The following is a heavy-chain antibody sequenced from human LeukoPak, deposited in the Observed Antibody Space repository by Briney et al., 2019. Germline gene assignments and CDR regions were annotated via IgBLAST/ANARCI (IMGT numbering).Heavy chain of an antibody. D-gene: IGHD2-2*01. V-gene: IGHV3-23*01. CDR1: GFTFSSYA. CDR3: AKGPPSTYCSSTSCRNYDAFDI. J-gene: IGHJ3*02. Sequence: GGSLRLSCAASGFTFSSYAMSWVRQAPGKGLEWVSAISGSGGSTYYADSVKGWFTISRDNSKNTLYLQMNSLRAEDTAVYYCAKGPPSTYCSSTSCRNYDAFDIWGQGTMVTVSS. CDR2: ISGSGGST.